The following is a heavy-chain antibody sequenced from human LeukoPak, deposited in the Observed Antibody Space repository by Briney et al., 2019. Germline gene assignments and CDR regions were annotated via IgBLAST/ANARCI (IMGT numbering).Heavy chain of an antibody. CDR2: IYTSGST. J-gene: IGHJ5*02. CDR3: ARNRCSSTSCYSFREGWFDP. D-gene: IGHD2-2*01. Sequence: SETLSLTYTVSGGSISSYYWSWIRQPAGKGLEWIGRIYTSGSTNYNPSLKSRVTMSVDTSKNQFSLKLSSVTAADTAVYYCARNRCSSTSCYSFREGWFDPWGQGTLVTVSS. CDR1: GGSISSYY. V-gene: IGHV4-4*07.